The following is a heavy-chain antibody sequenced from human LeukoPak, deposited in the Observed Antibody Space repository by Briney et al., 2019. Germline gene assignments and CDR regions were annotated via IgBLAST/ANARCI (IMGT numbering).Heavy chain of an antibody. J-gene: IGHJ6*03. V-gene: IGHV4-59*11. CDR2: IYYSGST. CDR3: ARTRRGYYMDV. Sequence: RSSETLSLTCTVSGGSISSHYWSWIRQPPGKGLEWIGYIYYSGSTNYNPSLKSRVTISVDTSKNQFSLKLSSVTAADTAVYYCARTRRGYYMDVWGKGTTVTVSS. D-gene: IGHD1-14*01. CDR1: GGSISSHY.